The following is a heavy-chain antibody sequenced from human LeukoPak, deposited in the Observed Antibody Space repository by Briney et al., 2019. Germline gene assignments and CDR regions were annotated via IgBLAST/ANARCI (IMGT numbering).Heavy chain of an antibody. V-gene: IGHV3-30-3*01. J-gene: IGHJ4*02. Sequence: GRSLRLSCAASGFTFSGYAMHWVRQAPGKGLEWVAVISYDGSNEYYADSVKGRFTISRDNSKNTLYLQMNSLSVEDTAVYYCARVGYYASGPFSYFDYWGQGALVTVSS. CDR2: ISYDGSNE. CDR1: GFTFSGYA. CDR3: ARVGYYASGPFSYFDY. D-gene: IGHD3-10*01.